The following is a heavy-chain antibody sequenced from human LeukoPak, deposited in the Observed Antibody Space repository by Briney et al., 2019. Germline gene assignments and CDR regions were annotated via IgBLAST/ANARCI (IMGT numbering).Heavy chain of an antibody. CDR3: ARDVYSIAAAGTSDY. CDR2: ISAYNGNT. D-gene: IGHD6-13*01. CDR1: GYTFTSYG. J-gene: IGHJ4*02. Sequence: VASVKVSCKASGYTFTSYGISWVRQAPGQGLEWMGWISAYNGNTNYAQKLQGRVTMTTDTSTSTAYMELRSLRSVDTAVYYCARDVYSIAAAGTSDYWGQGTLVTVSS. V-gene: IGHV1-18*01.